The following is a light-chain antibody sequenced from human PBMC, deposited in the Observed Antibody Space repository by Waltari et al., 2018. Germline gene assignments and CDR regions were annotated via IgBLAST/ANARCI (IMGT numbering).Light chain of an antibody. J-gene: IGKJ5*01. V-gene: IGKV1-12*01. CDR3: QQANSFPIT. Sequence: DIQMTQSPSSVSASVGDGVTITCRASQGISSWLAWYQQKPGKAPNLLIDDGYNLQPGVPSRFSGSGSGTVFTLTISSLQPEDSATYYCQQANSFPITFGQGTRLEIK. CDR2: DGY. CDR1: QGISSW.